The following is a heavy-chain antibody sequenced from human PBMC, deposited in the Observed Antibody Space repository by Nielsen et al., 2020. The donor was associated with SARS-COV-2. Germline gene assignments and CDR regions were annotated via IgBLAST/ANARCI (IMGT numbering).Heavy chain of an antibody. CDR2: IGGNGRNI. CDR1: GFPFSSYE. V-gene: IGHV3-48*03. CDR3: ARESDYDFWSGYRDAFDI. Sequence: GESLKISCAASGFPFSSYEMNWVRQAPGKALEWLSYIGGNGRNIFYADSVKGRFTISRDNAENSLSLQMNSLRAEDTAVYYCARESDYDFWSGYRDAFDIWGQGTMVTVSS. D-gene: IGHD3-3*01. J-gene: IGHJ3*02.